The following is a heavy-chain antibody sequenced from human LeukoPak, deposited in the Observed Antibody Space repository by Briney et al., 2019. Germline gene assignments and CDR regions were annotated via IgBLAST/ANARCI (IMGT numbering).Heavy chain of an antibody. J-gene: IGHJ4*02. D-gene: IGHD6-19*01. Sequence: SETLSLTCTVSHYSISSNYYWGWIRQPPGKGLEWIGSIYHSGSTYYNPSLKSRVTISVDTSKNQFSLKLSSVTAADTAVYYCARVYSSGWYTFDYWGQGTLVTVSS. CDR2: IYHSGST. CDR1: HYSISSNYY. CDR3: ARVYSSGWYTFDY. V-gene: IGHV4-38-2*02.